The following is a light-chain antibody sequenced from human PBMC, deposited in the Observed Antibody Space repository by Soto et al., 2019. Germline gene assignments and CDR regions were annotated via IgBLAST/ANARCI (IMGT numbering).Light chain of an antibody. CDR1: QSFRGL. V-gene: IGKV3-11*01. CDR2: DAY. J-gene: IGKJ5*01. Sequence: VLTQPPVTLSLSPGARATLSCRASQSFRGLLAWYQQKPGQAPRLLIYDAYNRATGIPPRFSGSGSGTDFTLTISSLEPEDSAVYYCQQRHMWPITFGQGTRLEIK. CDR3: QQRHMWPIT.